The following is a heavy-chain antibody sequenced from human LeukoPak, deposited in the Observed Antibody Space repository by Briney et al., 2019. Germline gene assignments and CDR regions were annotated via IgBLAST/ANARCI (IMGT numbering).Heavy chain of an antibody. Sequence: PSETLSLTCSGSGFSISSYYWSWIRQPAGKGLEWIGRIYMSGSTNYNSSLKSRVTISVDKSKNQLSLKLTSVPAADTAVYYCARDQTAGYDPTLPYYYYMDVWGKGTTVTVSS. CDR3: ARDQTAGYDPTLPYYYYMDV. CDR1: GFSISSYY. V-gene: IGHV4-4*07. J-gene: IGHJ6*03. D-gene: IGHD5-12*01. CDR2: IYMSGST.